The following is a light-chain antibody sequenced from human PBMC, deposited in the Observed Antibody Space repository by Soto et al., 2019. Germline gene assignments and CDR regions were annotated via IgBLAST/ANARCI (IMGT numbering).Light chain of an antibody. CDR2: GAS. CDR1: QSVSTN. V-gene: IGKV3-15*01. CDR3: QQYSNWWT. Sequence: EIVMTQSPGTLSVSPGERATLSCRASQSVSTNLAWYQQKPGQAPRLLIYGASTRATGIPARFSGSGSGTEFTLTISSLQSEDFAVYYCQQYSNWWTFGQGTKVDIK. J-gene: IGKJ1*01.